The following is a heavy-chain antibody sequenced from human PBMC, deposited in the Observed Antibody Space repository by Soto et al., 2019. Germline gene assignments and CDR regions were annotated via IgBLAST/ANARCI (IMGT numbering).Heavy chain of an antibody. CDR2: INPNSGGT. CDR1: GYTFTGYY. CDR3: AGTSSYYYDSSGYLNPYYYYGMDV. D-gene: IGHD3-22*01. J-gene: IGHJ6*02. Sequence: GASVKVSCKASGYTFTGYYMHWVRQAPGQGLEWMGWINPNSGGTNYAQKFQGRVTMTRDTSISTAYMELSRLRSDDTAVYYCAGTSSYYYDSSGYLNPYYYYGMDVWGQGTTVTVSS. V-gene: IGHV1-2*02.